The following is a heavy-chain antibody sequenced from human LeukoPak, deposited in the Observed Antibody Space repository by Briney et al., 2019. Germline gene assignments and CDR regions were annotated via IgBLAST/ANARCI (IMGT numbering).Heavy chain of an antibody. CDR2: IGDTGRAK. CDR1: GFTLSRHG. CDR3: AREAAWGNWYFDH. J-gene: IGHJ2*01. D-gene: IGHD3-16*01. V-gene: IGHV3-30*03. Sequence: GGSLRLSCVASGFTLSRHGMHWVRQAPGKGLEWVAVIGDTGRAKYYADSVEGRFTASRDNFKNTLYLDMNSLRYDDTALYYCAREAAWGNWYFDHWGRGTLVTVSS.